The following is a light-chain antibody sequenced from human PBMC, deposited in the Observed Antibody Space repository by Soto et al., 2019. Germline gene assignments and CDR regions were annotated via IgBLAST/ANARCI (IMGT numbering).Light chain of an antibody. J-gene: IGLJ2*01. V-gene: IGLV2-14*03. CDR2: DVN. CDR3: CSYTPTSTLVI. CDR1: SSDIGGSDY. Sequence: QSALTQPASVSGSPGQSIAISCTGTSSDIGGSDYVSWYQQHPGKAPKLLIYDVNSRPSGVSSRFSGSKSGNTASLTVSGLQAEDEAHYYCCSYTPTSTLVIFGGGTKLTVL.